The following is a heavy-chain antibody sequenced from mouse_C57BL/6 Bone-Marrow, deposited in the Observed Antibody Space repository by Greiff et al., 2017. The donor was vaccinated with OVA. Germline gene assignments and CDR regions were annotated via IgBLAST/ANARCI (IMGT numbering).Heavy chain of an antibody. CDR1: GYTFTSYW. V-gene: IGHV1-5*01. J-gene: IGHJ3*01. CDR3: TGGYYGSSSRGFAY. Sequence: DVQLQESGTVLARPGASVKMSCKTSGYTFTSYWMHWVKQRPGQGLEWIGAIYPGNSDTSYNQKFKGKAKLTAVTSASTAYMELSSLTNEDSAVYYCTGGYYGSSSRGFAYWGQGTLVTVSA. CDR2: IYPGNSDT. D-gene: IGHD1-1*01.